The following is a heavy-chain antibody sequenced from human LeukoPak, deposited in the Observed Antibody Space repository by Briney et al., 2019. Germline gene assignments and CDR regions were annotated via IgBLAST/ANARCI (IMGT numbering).Heavy chain of an antibody. J-gene: IGHJ4*02. Sequence: AXGQGXXXMGGIIPIFGTANCAQKFQGRVTITADESTSTAYMELSSLRSEDTAVYYCAREGDGYSRYFDYWGQGTLVTVSS. CDR3: AREGDGYSRYFDY. D-gene: IGHD5-24*01. V-gene: IGHV1-69*01. CDR2: IIPIFGTA.